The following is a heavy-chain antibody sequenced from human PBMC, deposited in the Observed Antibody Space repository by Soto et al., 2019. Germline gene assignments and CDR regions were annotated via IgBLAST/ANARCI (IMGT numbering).Heavy chain of an antibody. Sequence: GGSLRLSCAASGFTFSSYAMSWVRQAPGKGLEWVSAISGSGGSTYYADSVKGRFTISRDNSKNTLYLRMNSLRAEDTAVYYCAKAMIDAAGELNWLDPWGQGTLVTVYS. CDR3: AKAMIDAAGELNWLDP. D-gene: IGHD3-22*01. CDR1: GFTFSSYA. J-gene: IGHJ5*02. CDR2: ISGSGGST. V-gene: IGHV3-23*01.